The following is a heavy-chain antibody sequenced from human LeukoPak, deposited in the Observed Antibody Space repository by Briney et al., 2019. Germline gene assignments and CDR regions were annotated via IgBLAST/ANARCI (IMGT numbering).Heavy chain of an antibody. CDR3: ARDHVGSGYHYFDS. CDR2: ITGNGGSV. J-gene: IGHJ4*02. V-gene: IGHV3-20*04. D-gene: IGHD3-22*01. CDR1: GFTFGDYG. Sequence: GGSLRLSCAASGFTFGDYGMSWVRQVPGKCLEWVSGITGNGGSVGYADSVKGRFTISRDNAENSLYLQMNSLRDGDTALYYCARDHVGSGYHYFDSWGQGTLVTVSS.